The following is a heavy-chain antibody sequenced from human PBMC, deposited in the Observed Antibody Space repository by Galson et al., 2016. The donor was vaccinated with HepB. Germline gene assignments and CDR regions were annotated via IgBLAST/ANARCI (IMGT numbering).Heavy chain of an antibody. CDR3: AKSRADGDYDYFDIDV. J-gene: IGHJ6*04. V-gene: IGHV3-30*18. Sequence: SLRLSCAVSGSVFGIYGMQWVRQAPGKGLESVTLISDDGKTEQYADSVKGRFTVSRDNSKNKLYLQMNSLRPDDTAVYYCAKSRADGDYDYFDIDVWGKGTTVIVSS. D-gene: IGHD2-21*01. CDR1: GSVFGIYG. CDR2: ISDDGKTE.